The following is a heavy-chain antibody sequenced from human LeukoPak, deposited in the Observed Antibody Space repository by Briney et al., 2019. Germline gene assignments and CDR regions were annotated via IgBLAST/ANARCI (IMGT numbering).Heavy chain of an antibody. CDR2: ISGSGGTT. Sequence: GGSLRLSCAASGFTFSTYAMNWVRQAPGKGLEWVSGISGSGGTTYYADSVKGRFTISRDNSKNTLYLQMNYLRAEDTALYYCAKNIAAPTPPFDYGGQGTLVTVSS. CDR1: GFTFSTYA. J-gene: IGHJ4*02. D-gene: IGHD6-13*01. V-gene: IGHV3-23*01. CDR3: AKNIAAPTPPFDY.